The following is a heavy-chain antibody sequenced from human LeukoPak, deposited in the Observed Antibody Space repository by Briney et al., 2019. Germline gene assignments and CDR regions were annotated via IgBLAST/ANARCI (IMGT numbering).Heavy chain of an antibody. D-gene: IGHD4-23*01. Sequence: TSETLSLTCTVSGGYIITSGHYWAWIRQPPGKGLEWIGRIYYTGVTSTNPFFRSRMSISVDTSKNQFSLNPTSVTAADAAVYYCARERSSSGGHNWFDPWGQGTLVTVSS. J-gene: IGHJ5*02. CDR1: GGYIITSGHY. CDR2: IYYTGVT. CDR3: ARERSSSGGHNWFDP. V-gene: IGHV4-39*07.